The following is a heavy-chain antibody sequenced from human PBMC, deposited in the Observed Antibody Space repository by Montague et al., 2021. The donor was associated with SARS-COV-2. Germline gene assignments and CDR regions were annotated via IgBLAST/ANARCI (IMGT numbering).Heavy chain of an antibody. Sequence: SETLSLTCTVSGGSLSGYYWNWIRQPPGKALEWIAYIYETGSTNXXPSLQSRVTILVDTSKNQVSLKVRSVTAADTAIYYCARGQGHYNVSTGYLPPDHWGQGTLITVSS. D-gene: IGHD3-9*01. J-gene: IGHJ1*01. CDR2: IYETGST. V-gene: IGHV4-59*12. CDR3: ARGQGHYNVSTGYLPPDH. CDR1: GGSLSGYY.